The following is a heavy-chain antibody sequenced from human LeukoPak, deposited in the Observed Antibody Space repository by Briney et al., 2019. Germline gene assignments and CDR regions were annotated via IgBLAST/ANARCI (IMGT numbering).Heavy chain of an antibody. Sequence: ASVKVSCKASGYTFTSYTMNWVRQAPGQGLEWMGWISAYNGNTNYAQKLQGRVTMTTDTSTSTAYMELRSLRSDDTAVYYCARGGWYYYYYYMDVWGKGTTVTVSS. CDR1: GYTFTSYT. J-gene: IGHJ6*03. D-gene: IGHD6-19*01. CDR2: ISAYNGNT. CDR3: ARGGWYYYYYYMDV. V-gene: IGHV1-18*01.